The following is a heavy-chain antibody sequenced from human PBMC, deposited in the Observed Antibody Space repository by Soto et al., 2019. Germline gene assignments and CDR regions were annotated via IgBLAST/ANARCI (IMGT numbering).Heavy chain of an antibody. V-gene: IGHV4-31*03. CDR1: GGSISSGGYY. CDR3: ARDSRYSYGFLDY. Sequence: QVQLQESGPGLVKPSQTLSLTCTVSGGSISSGGYYWSWIRQHPGKGLEWIGYIYYSGSTDYNPSLQKRVTISADTSKNQFSLKLSSVTAADTAVYYCARDSRYSYGFLDYWGQGTLVTVSS. D-gene: IGHD5-18*01. CDR2: IYYSGST. J-gene: IGHJ4*02.